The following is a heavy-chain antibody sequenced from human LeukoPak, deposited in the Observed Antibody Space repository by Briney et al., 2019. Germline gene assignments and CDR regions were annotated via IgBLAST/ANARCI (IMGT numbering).Heavy chain of an antibody. D-gene: IGHD4-23*01. CDR2: MSSGDTYI. CDR1: GFTFSSYS. CDR3: AREGTTVAMPERFQH. Sequence: PGGSLRLSCAASGFTFSSYSMNWVRQAPGKGLEWVSSMSSGDTYIYYADSVKGRFTISRDDAKNSLYLQMNSLRAEDTAVYYCAREGTTVAMPERFQHWGQGTPVTVSS. J-gene: IGHJ4*02. V-gene: IGHV3-21*01.